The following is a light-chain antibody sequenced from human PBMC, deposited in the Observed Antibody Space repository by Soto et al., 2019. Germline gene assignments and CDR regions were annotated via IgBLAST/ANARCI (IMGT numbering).Light chain of an antibody. CDR3: QVWDSSLVV. J-gene: IGLJ2*01. V-gene: IGLV3-9*01. Sequence: SYELTQPLSVSVALGQTARITCGGNNIGSKNVHWYQQKPGQAPVVVIYKDTNRPSGIPERFSGSSSGNTVTLTISRAQAGDEADYYCQVWDSSLVVFGGGTKLTV. CDR1: NIGSKN. CDR2: KDT.